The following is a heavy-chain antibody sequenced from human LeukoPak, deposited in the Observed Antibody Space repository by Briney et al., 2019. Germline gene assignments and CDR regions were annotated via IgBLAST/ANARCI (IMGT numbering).Heavy chain of an antibody. Sequence: GWSLRLSCATSGFTFSRHWMSWVRQPPGKGPEWLANIKQDGSERYYVHSVKGRFTISRDNAKNSLYLQMNSLRAEDTAVYYCARDGGHSTDLDYWGQGIPVTVSS. CDR3: ARDGGHSTDLDY. V-gene: IGHV3-7*01. D-gene: IGHD2-8*02. J-gene: IGHJ4*02. CDR1: GFTFSRHW. CDR2: IKQDGSER.